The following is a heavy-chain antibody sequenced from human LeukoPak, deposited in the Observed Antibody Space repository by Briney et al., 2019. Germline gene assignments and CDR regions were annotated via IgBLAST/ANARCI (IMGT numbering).Heavy chain of an antibody. CDR3: ARSHYDSSGYTL. CDR2: IFYSGST. J-gene: IGHJ3*01. D-gene: IGHD3-22*01. CDR1: SGSISTSNYY. Sequence: SETLSLTCTVSSGSISTSNYYWGWVRQPPGKALEWIGNIFYSGSTYYNPSLKSRVTISVDTSKNQFSLKLSSVTAADTAVYYCARSHYDSSGYTLWGQGTMVTVSS. V-gene: IGHV4-39*07.